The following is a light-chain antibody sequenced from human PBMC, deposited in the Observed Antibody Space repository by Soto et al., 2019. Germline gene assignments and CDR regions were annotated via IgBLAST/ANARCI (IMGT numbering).Light chain of an antibody. Sequence: IQSTQSPSTSSASFGDTVTVTRRASQSVSGWLAWYQQKPGEAPKLLIYDASALPRGVPSRFSGSGSGTKFTLTIASLQPDDFATYYCQQYETFSGTCGPGTRWIS. J-gene: IGKJ1*01. CDR1: QSVSGW. V-gene: IGKV1-5*01. CDR2: DAS. CDR3: QQYETFSGT.